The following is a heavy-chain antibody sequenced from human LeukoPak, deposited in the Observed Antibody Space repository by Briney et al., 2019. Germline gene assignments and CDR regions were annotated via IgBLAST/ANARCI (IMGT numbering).Heavy chain of an antibody. CDR3: AREARGCSGGSCYAIKFDP. V-gene: IGHV3-21*01. J-gene: IGHJ5*02. CDR2: ISSSSSYI. D-gene: IGHD2-15*01. Sequence: GGSLRLSCAASGFTFSSYSMNWVRQAPGKGLEWVSSISSSSSYIYYADSVKGRFTISRDNAKNSLYLQMNSPRAEDTAVYYCAREARGCSGGSCYAIKFDPWGQGTLVTVSS. CDR1: GFTFSSYS.